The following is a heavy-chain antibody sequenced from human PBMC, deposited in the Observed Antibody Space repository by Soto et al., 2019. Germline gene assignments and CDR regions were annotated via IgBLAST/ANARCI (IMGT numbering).Heavy chain of an antibody. CDR2: IWYDGSNK. V-gene: IGHV3-33*01. CDR3: ARDPLRYFDRLPTWAFWFDP. CDR1: GFTFSSYG. Sequence: GGSRRLSCAASGFTFSSYGMHWVRQAPGKGLEWVAVIWYDGSNKYYADSVKGRFTISRDNSKNTLYLQMNSLRAEDTAVYYCARDPLRYFDRLPTWAFWFDPWGQGTLVTVSS. J-gene: IGHJ5*02. D-gene: IGHD3-9*01.